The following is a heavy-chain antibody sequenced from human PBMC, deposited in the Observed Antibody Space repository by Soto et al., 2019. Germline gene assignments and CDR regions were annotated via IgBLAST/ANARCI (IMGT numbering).Heavy chain of an antibody. D-gene: IGHD5-12*01. V-gene: IGHV3-64*01. CDR3: ARSRDGYNLFDY. CDR2: INTNGDST. J-gene: IGHJ4*02. Sequence: GGSLRLSCAASGFTFNSYILHWVRQAPGKGLEHVSTINTNGDSTFYANSVKGRFTISRDNSKNTLYLQMGSLRAEDMAVYYCARSRDGYNLFDYWGQGTLVTVSS. CDR1: GFTFNSYI.